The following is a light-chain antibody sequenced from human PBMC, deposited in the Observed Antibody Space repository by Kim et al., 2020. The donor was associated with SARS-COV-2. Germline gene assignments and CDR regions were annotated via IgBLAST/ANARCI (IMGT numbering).Light chain of an antibody. V-gene: IGLV2-14*04. J-gene: IGLJ2*01. CDR1: NSDVGGYNY. Sequence: QSITVSCTGTNSDVGGYNYVSWYQQHPGKAPKLMIYDVSERPSGVSNRFSASKSGNTASLTISGLQAEDEADYYCSSFTSGSTSMLFGGGTQLTVL. CDR3: SSFTSGSTSML. CDR2: DVS.